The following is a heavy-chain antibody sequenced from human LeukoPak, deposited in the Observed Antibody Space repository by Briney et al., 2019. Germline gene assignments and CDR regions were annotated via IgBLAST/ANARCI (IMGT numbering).Heavy chain of an antibody. V-gene: IGHV3-11*06. J-gene: IGHJ3*02. D-gene: IGHD5-18*01. CDR2: ITGSSRSI. Sequence: KPGGSLRLSCAASGFTFSDYYMSWIRQAPGKGLEWVSFITGSSRSINYADSVKGRFTISRGNAKSSMYLQMNSLRAEDTAVYSCARVVYRYGYAFDIWGQGTEVTVSS. CDR1: GFTFSDYY. CDR3: ARVVYRYGYAFDI.